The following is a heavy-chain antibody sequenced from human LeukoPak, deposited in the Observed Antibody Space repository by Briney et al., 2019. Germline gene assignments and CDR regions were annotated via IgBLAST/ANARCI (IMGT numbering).Heavy chain of an antibody. CDR1: GGSISSSSYY. CDR2: INHSGST. J-gene: IGHJ3*02. CDR3: ARGAGARAFDI. V-gene: IGHV4-39*07. Sequence: SETLSLTCTVSGGSISSSSYYWSWIRQPPGKGLEWIGEINHSGSTNYNPSLKSRVTISVDTSKNQFSLKLSSVTAADTAVYYCARGAGARAFDIWGQGTMVTVSS.